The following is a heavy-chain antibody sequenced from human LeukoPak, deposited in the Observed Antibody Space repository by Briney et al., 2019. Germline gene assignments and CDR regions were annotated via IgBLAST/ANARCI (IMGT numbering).Heavy chain of an antibody. D-gene: IGHD6-19*01. J-gene: IGHJ4*02. Sequence: SETLSLTCTVSGGSITSYYWSWMRQPPGKGLEWMGYIYFSGSTYYNTSLKSRVTMSLDTSKKQCSLKLSTVTAADTAVYHCARHGFSVAGTGFIDCWGQGTLVTVSS. CDR2: IYFSGST. CDR1: GGSITSYY. CDR3: ARHGFSVAGTGFIDC. V-gene: IGHV4-59*08.